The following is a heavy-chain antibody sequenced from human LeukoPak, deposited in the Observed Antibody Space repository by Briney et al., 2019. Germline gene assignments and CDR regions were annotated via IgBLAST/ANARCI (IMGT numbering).Heavy chain of an antibody. CDR1: GYTFTNYG. CDR3: ARDIWPFYYDSSGFFSFDY. J-gene: IGHJ4*02. V-gene: IGHV7-4-1*02. Sequence: ASVKVSCKASGYTFTNYGISWVRQAPGQGLEWMGWINTNTGNPTYAQGFTGRFVFSLDTSVSTAYLQISSLKAEDTAVYYCARDIWPFYYDSSGFFSFDYWGQGTLVTVSS. D-gene: IGHD3-22*01. CDR2: INTNTGNP.